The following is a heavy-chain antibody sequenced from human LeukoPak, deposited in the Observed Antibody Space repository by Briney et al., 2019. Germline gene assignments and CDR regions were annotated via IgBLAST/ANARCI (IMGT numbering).Heavy chain of an antibody. CDR3: ARARGSYAFDI. Sequence: GGSLRLSCAASGFMFSGYWMSWVRQAPGKGLEWVANIKPDGSEKYSVDSVKGRFTISRDNAKNSLYLQMNSLRVEDTAVYSCARARGSYAFDIWGQGTMVTVSS. J-gene: IGHJ3*02. CDR2: IKPDGSEK. CDR1: GFMFSGYW. V-gene: IGHV3-7*01. D-gene: IGHD3-10*01.